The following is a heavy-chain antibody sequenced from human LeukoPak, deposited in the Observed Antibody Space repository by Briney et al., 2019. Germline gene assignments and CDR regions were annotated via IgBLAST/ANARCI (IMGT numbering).Heavy chain of an antibody. D-gene: IGHD3-10*01. J-gene: IGHJ5*02. CDR3: AKNGEVLSWFDP. V-gene: IGHV3-23*01. Sequence: GGSLRLSCAASGFTFSSYAMRWVRQAPGRGLEWVSAISASGDRTYYADSVKGRFTISRDNSKNTLYLQMNSLRAEDTAVYSCAKNGEVLSWFDPWGQGTLVTVSS. CDR2: ISASGDRT. CDR1: GFTFSSYA.